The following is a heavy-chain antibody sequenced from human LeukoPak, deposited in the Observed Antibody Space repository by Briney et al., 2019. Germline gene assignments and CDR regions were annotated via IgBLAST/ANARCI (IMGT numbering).Heavy chain of an antibody. CDR2: THYSGAT. D-gene: IGHD2-21*02. J-gene: IGHJ3*02. V-gene: IGHV4-59*01. CDR1: GGSISSYY. CDR3: ASGYCGGACQLGGVDM. Sequence: SETLSLTCTVSGGSISSYYWSWPRQPPGKGLEYIGYTHYSGATNYNPSLKSRVTISLDTSGNQFSLKLSSVTAADTAVYYCASGYCGGACQLGGVDMWGQGTMVTVSS.